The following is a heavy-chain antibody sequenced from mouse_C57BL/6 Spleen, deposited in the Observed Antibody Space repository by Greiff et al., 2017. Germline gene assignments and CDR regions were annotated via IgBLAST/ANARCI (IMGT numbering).Heavy chain of an antibody. CDR2: ISSGGDYI. V-gene: IGHV5-9-1*02. Sequence: EVKLVESGEGLVKPGGSLKLSCAASGFTFSSYAMSWVRQTPEKRLEWVAYISSGGDYIYYADTVKGRFTISRDNARNTLYLQMSSLKSEDTAMYYCTRDPPPEDYAMDYWGQGTSVTVSS. CDR3: TRDPPPEDYAMDY. J-gene: IGHJ4*01. CDR1: GFTFSSYA.